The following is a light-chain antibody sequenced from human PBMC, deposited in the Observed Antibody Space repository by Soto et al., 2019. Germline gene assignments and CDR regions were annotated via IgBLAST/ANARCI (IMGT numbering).Light chain of an antibody. CDR3: SSYTSSSTRV. J-gene: IGLJ3*02. Sequence: QSALTQPASVSRSPGQSITISCTGTSSDVGGYNYVSWYQQHPGKAPKLMIYEVSNRPSGVSNRFSGSKSGNTASLIISGLQAEDEADYYCSSYTSSSTRVFGGGTKLTVL. V-gene: IGLV2-14*01. CDR1: SSDVGGYNY. CDR2: EVS.